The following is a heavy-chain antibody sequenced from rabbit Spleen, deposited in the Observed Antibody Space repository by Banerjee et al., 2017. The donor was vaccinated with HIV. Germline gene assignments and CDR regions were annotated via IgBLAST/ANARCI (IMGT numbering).Heavy chain of an antibody. D-gene: IGHD1-1*01. CDR3: ARDLVAVIGWNFNL. J-gene: IGHJ4*01. CDR2: INTATGKP. V-gene: IGHV1S45*01. Sequence: QEQLEESGGDLVKPEGSLTLTCTASGFSFDSDYVMCWVRQAPGKGLEWIACINTATGKPVYATWAKGRFTMSRTSSTTVTLQMTSLTAADTATYFCARDLVAVIGWNFNLWGPGTLVTVS. CDR1: GFSFDSDYV.